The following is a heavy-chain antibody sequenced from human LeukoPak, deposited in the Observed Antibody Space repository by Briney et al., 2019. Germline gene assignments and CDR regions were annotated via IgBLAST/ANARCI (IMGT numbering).Heavy chain of an antibody. Sequence: GGSLRLSCVGSGFPFSYSNMNWVRQAPGQGLEWVSSISSSGSYIYYADSVKGGFTISRDNAKKALFLELNSLRFEDTAVYYCATTPGSGAYDSPHWGQGTLLTVSS. CDR3: ATTPGSGAYDSPH. CDR1: GFPFSYSN. V-gene: IGHV3-21*01. J-gene: IGHJ4*02. CDR2: ISSSGSYI. D-gene: IGHD5-12*01.